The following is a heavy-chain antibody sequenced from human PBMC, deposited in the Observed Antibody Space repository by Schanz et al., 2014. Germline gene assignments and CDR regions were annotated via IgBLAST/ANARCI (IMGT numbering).Heavy chain of an antibody. V-gene: IGHV1-46*01. CDR3: ARGRTFDY. CDR1: GYTFTSDS. J-gene: IGHJ4*02. CDR2: INPSGGST. Sequence: VQLVESGGGLVQPGGSLKLSCAASGYTFTSDSMHWVRQAPGQGLEWMGMINPSGGSTTYAQKFQGRVTMTRDTSTSTVYMELSSLRSEDTAVYYCARGRTFDYWGQGTLVTVSS.